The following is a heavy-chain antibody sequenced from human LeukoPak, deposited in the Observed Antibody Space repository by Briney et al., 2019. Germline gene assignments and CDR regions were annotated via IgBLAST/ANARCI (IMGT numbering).Heavy chain of an antibody. V-gene: IGHV3-23*01. CDR2: ISGSGGNT. D-gene: IGHD3-22*01. Sequence: PGGSLRLSCAASGFIFDVYAMNWVRQAPGKGLEWVSGISGSGGNTYYVDSAKGRFTISRDNSKNTLYLQMNSLRVEDTAVYYCARDTPYDSSGYPFEYWGQGTLVTVSS. CDR3: ARDTPYDSSGYPFEY. J-gene: IGHJ4*02. CDR1: GFIFDVYA.